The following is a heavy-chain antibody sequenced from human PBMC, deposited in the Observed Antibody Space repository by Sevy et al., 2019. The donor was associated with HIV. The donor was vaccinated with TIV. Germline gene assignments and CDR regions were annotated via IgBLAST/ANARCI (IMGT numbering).Heavy chain of an antibody. D-gene: IGHD6-13*01. Sequence: SETLSLTCAVSDFSITNPYYWGWIRQPPGKGLEWSGSIYHSGSTYSNPSLNSRLTMSVDTSKNQFSLRLTSVTDADTAVSYCARVQFGSNTWSKTFYYYFNYIDAWGKGTTVNVSS. CDR1: DFSITNPYY. J-gene: IGHJ6*03. V-gene: IGHV4-38-2*01. CDR2: IYHSGST. CDR3: ARVQFGSNTWSKTFYYYFNYIDA.